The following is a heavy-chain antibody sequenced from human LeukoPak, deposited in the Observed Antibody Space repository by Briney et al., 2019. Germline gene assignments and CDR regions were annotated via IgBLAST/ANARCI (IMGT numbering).Heavy chain of an antibody. V-gene: IGHV1-69*05. CDR2: IIPIFGTA. D-gene: IGHD6-13*01. CDR1: GGTFSSYA. J-gene: IGHJ3*02. CDR3: AREQIAALARHAFDI. Sequence: WASVKVSCKASGGTFSSYAISWVRQAPGQGLEWMGGIIPIFGTANYAQKFQGRVTITTDESTSTAYMELSSLRSEDTAVYYCAREQIAALARHAFDIWGQGTMVTVSS.